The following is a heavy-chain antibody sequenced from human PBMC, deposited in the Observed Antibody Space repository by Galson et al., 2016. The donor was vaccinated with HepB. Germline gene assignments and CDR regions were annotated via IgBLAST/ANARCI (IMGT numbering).Heavy chain of an antibody. V-gene: IGHV3-9*01. CDR3: GKDILPGGMDV. Sequence: SLRLSCAVSGFSLDRYAMHWVRLVPGQGLEWVSGISLDTDRIGYADSVKGRFIVSRDKARNSVYLQMNSLRTEDSALYYCGKDILPGGMDVWGHGTRVTVAS. CDR2: ISLDTDRI. J-gene: IGHJ6*02. CDR1: GFSLDRYA. D-gene: IGHD3-3*01.